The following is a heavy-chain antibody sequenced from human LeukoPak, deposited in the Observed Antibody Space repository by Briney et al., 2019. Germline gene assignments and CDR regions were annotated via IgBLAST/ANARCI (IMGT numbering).Heavy chain of an antibody. J-gene: IGHJ4*02. D-gene: IGHD2-15*01. CDR2: ISGSGGST. CDR3: AKAHGRYCSGGGCYSGGDY. CDR1: GFTFSSYA. V-gene: IGHV3-23*01. Sequence: GGSLRLSCAASGFTFSSYAMSWVRQAPGKGLEWVSAISGSGGSTYYADSVKGRFTISRDNSKNTLYLQMNSLRAEDTAVYYCAKAHGRYCSGGGCYSGGDYWGQGTLVTVSS.